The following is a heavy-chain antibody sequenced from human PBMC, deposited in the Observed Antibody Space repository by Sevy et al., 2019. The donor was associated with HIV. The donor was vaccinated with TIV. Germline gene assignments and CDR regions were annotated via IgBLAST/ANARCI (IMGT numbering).Heavy chain of an antibody. CDR1: GYTFTSYG. CDR3: ARDLGGYGGNSIDY. CDR2: ISVDNGNT. Sequence: ASVKVSCKASGYTFTSYGISWVRQAPGQGLEWMGWISVDNGNTNYAQKLQGRVTLTTGTSTSTGYMELRSLRSDDTAVYYCARDLGGYGGNSIDYWGQGTLVTVSS. V-gene: IGHV1-18*01. D-gene: IGHD2-21*02. J-gene: IGHJ4*02.